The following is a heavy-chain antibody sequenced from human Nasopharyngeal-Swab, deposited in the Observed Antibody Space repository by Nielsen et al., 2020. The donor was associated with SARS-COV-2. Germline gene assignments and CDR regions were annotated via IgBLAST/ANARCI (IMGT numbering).Heavy chain of an antibody. CDR3: AKQSANWGSYFDY. CDR1: GFTFSSYA. J-gene: IGHJ4*02. Sequence: GGSLRLSCAASGFTFSSYAMSWVRQAPGKGLEWVSAISGSGGSTYYADSVKGRFTISRDNSKNTLYLQMNTLRAEDTAIYYCAKQSANWGSYFDYWGQGTLVTVSS. D-gene: IGHD7-27*01. V-gene: IGHV3-23*01. CDR2: ISGSGGST.